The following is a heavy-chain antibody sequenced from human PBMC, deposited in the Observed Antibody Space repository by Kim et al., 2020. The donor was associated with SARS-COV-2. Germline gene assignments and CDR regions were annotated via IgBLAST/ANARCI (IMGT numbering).Heavy chain of an antibody. Sequence: GGSLRLSCATSGFTFSSSGMRWVRQAPGKGLQWVSTISASGRIGYADSVKGRFTISRDNSKNTLYLQMNSLRAEDTALYYCAKKRARGYAPLDYWGQGTLATVSS. CDR2: ISASGRI. J-gene: IGHJ4*02. CDR1: GFTFSSSG. V-gene: IGHV3-23*01. CDR3: AKKRARGYAPLDY. D-gene: IGHD5-12*01.